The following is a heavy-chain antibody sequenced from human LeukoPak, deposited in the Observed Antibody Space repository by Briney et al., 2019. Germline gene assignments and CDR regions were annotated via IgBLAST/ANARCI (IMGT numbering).Heavy chain of an antibody. D-gene: IGHD6-13*01. Sequence: NPSEPLSLTCIVSGGSMSGYYWSWIRQPAGKGLEWIGRIYTSGSTNYNPSLKSRVTMSVDTSKNQFSLKLTSVTAADTAVYYCARAGYSSTWLFDYWGQGNLVTVSS. J-gene: IGHJ4*02. V-gene: IGHV4-4*07. CDR3: ARAGYSSTWLFDY. CDR2: IYTSGST. CDR1: GGSMSGYY.